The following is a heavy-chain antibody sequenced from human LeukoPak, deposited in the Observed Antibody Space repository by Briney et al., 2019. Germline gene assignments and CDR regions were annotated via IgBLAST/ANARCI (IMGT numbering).Heavy chain of an antibody. CDR1: GYTFTSYG. Sequence: ASVKVSCKASGYTFTSYGISWVRQAPGQGLEWMGGIIPIFGTANYAQKFQGRVTITADESTSTAYMELSSLRSEDTAVYYCARGRTAMVTGYFDYWGQGTLVTVSS. D-gene: IGHD5-18*01. V-gene: IGHV1-69*13. J-gene: IGHJ4*02. CDR3: ARGRTAMVTGYFDY. CDR2: IIPIFGTA.